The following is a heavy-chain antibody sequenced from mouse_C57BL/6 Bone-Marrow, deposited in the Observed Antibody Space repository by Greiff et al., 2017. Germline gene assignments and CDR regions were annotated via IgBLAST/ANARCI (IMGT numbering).Heavy chain of an antibody. CDR3: TKTSLAY. CDR2: IRLKSDNYAT. V-gene: IGHV6-3*01. CDR1: GFTFSNYW. J-gene: IGHJ3*01. Sequence: EVKVEESGGGLVQPGGSMKLSCVASGFTFSNYWMNWVRQSPEKGLEWVAQIRLKSDNYATHYAESVKGRFTISRDDSKSSIYLQMNNLRAEDTGIYYCTKTSLAYWGQGTLVTVSA.